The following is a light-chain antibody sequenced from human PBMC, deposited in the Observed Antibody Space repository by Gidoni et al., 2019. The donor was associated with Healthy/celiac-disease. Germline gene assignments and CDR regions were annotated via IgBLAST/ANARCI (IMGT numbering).Light chain of an antibody. V-gene: IGKV4-1*01. J-gene: IGKJ4*01. Sequence: DIVMTQSPDSLAVSLGERASINRKSSQSVLYSSNNKNYLAWYQQKPGQPPKLLIYWASTRESGVPDRFSGSGSGTEFTLTINSLQAEDVAVYYCQQYYSTPLTFGGGTKVEIK. CDR2: WAS. CDR3: QQYYSTPLT. CDR1: QSVLYSSNNKNY.